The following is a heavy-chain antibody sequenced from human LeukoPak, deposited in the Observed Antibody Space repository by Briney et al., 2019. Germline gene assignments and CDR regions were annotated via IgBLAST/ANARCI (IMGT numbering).Heavy chain of an antibody. CDR1: GYTFTIYD. J-gene: IGHJ6*02. V-gene: IGHV1-8*01. Sequence: ASVTVSCKASGYTFTIYDINWVRQAPGQGLEWMGWMNPNSGNTGYAQKFQGRVTMTRNTSISTAYMELSSLRSEDTAVYYCARGGYCSSTSCPSLYYYYGMDVWGQGTTVTVSS. CDR2: MNPNSGNT. D-gene: IGHD2-2*01. CDR3: ARGGYCSSTSCPSLYYYYGMDV.